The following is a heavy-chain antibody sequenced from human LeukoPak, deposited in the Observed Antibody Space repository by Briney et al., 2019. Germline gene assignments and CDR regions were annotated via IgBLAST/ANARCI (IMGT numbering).Heavy chain of an antibody. CDR3: ARERIEVYSSDLGEFDP. Sequence: GASVKVSCKASGGTFSSYAISWVRQAPGQGLEWMGGIIPIFGTANYAQKFQGRVTITADESTSTAYMELRSLRSDDTAVYYCARERIEVYSSDLGEFDPWGQGTLVTVSS. D-gene: IGHD6-25*01. CDR1: GGTFSSYA. V-gene: IGHV1-69*13. J-gene: IGHJ5*02. CDR2: IIPIFGTA.